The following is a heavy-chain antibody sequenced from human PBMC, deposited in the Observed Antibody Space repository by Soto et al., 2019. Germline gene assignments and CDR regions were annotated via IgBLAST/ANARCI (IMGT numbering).Heavy chain of an antibody. CDR3: AKGSYDDGSGYHACLDY. CDR2: ISGSGGST. CDR1: GFTFSSYA. V-gene: IGHV3-23*01. Sequence: PGGSLRLSCAASGFTFSSYAMSWVRQAPGKGLEWVSAISGSGGSTYYADSVKGRLTISRDNSKNTLYLQMNSLRAEDTAVNDCAKGSYDDGSGYHACLDYWGQGTLVTVSS. D-gene: IGHD3-22*01. J-gene: IGHJ4*02.